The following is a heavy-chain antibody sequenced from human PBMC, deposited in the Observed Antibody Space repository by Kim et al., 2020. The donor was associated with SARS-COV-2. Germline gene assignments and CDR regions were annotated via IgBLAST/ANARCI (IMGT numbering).Heavy chain of an antibody. D-gene: IGHD1-26*01. CDR2: IHYSGTS. CDR3: ATRQDAGGLDP. J-gene: IGHJ5*02. Sequence: SETLSLTCTVSGVSVSTGAYYWTWIRQHPGKGLEWLGYIHYSGTSFYNPSLKGRVSISADTSKNQFSLKLTSVTAADTVVYFCATRQDAGGLDPWGQGTLVTVSS. V-gene: IGHV4-31*03. CDR1: GVSVSTGAYY.